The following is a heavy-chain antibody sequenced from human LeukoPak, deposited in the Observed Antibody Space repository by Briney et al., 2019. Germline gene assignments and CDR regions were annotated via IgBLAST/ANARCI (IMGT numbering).Heavy chain of an antibody. V-gene: IGHV4-59*01. D-gene: IGHD3-22*01. CDR3: ARDGDYYDSSGYTDY. Sequence: PSETLSLTCTVSGGSISSFYWSWIRQPPGKGLEWIGYIYYTGSTNYNSSLKSRVTISVDTSKNQFSLNLSPVTAADTAVYYCARDGDYYDSSGYTDYWGQGTLVTVSS. J-gene: IGHJ4*02. CDR2: IYYTGST. CDR1: GGSISSFY.